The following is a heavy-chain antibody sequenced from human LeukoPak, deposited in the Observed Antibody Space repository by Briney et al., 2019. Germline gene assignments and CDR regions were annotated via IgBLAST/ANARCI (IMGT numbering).Heavy chain of an antibody. D-gene: IGHD3-9*01. CDR1: GFSLSTSGVG. V-gene: IGHV2-5*02. CDR2: IYWDDDK. J-gene: IGHJ5*02. CDR3: AHRFHYDILTGSQGPPAGPNWFDP. Sequence: SGPTLVKPTQTLTLTCTFSGFSLSTSGVGVGWIRQPPGKALEWLALIYWDDDKRYSPSLKSRLTITKDTSKNQVVLTMTNMDPVDTATYYCAHRFHYDILTGSQGPPAGPNWFDPWGQGTLVTVSS.